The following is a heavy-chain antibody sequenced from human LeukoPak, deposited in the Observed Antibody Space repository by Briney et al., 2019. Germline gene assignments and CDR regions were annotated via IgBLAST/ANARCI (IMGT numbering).Heavy chain of an antibody. J-gene: IGHJ4*02. CDR3: ASEVGYCSSTSCYLHDY. CDR1: GFTVSSNY. D-gene: IGHD2-2*01. V-gene: IGHV3-53*01. CDR2: IYSGGST. Sequence: GGSLRLSCAASGFTVSSNYMSWVRQAPGKGLERVSVIYSGGSTYYADSVKGRCPISRDNAKNTLYLQMNSLRAEDTAVYYCASEVGYCSSTSCYLHDYWGQGTLVTVSS.